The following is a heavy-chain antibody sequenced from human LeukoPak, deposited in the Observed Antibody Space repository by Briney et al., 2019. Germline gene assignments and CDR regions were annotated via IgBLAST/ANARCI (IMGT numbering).Heavy chain of an antibody. D-gene: IGHD6-19*01. CDR2: IKQDGSEK. CDR1: GFTFSSYW. V-gene: IGHV3-7*03. Sequence: GGSLRLSCTVSGFTFSSYWMDWVRQAPGKGLEWVANIKQDGSEKYYVDSVKGRFTISRDNAKNSLYLQMNSLRAEDTAVYYCARDRDWYSFDSWGQGTLVTVSS. J-gene: IGHJ4*02. CDR3: ARDRDWYSFDS.